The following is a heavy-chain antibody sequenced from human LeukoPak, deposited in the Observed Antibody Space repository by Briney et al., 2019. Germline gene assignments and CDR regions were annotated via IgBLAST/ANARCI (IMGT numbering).Heavy chain of an antibody. CDR1: GYTLTELS. D-gene: IGHD5-12*01. CDR3: ATLEWLRLGPLVWNWFDP. CDR2: IDPEDGET. J-gene: IGHJ5*02. Sequence: ASVKVSCKVSGYTLTELSMHWVRQAPGKGLEWMGGIDPEDGETIYAQKFQGRVTMTEDTSTDTAYMELSSLRSEDTAVYYCATLEWLRLGPLVWNWFDPWGQGTLVTVSS. V-gene: IGHV1-24*01.